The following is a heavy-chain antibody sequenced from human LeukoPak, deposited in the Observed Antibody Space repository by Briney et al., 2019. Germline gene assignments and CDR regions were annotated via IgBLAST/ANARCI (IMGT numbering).Heavy chain of an antibody. D-gene: IGHD6-13*01. CDR3: TRDPVGSGWYDY. Sequence: SETLSLTCTVSGGSIRSGGYYWSWIRQHPGKGLEWIGYTYYSGSTYYNPSLKSRVTISVDTSKNQFSLKLSSVTAADTAVYYCTRDPVGSGWYDYWGQGTLVTVSS. V-gene: IGHV4-31*03. CDR2: TYYSGST. CDR1: GGSIRSGGYY. J-gene: IGHJ4*02.